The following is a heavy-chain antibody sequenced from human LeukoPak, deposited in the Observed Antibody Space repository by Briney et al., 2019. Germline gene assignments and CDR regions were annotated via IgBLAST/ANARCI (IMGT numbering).Heavy chain of an antibody. Sequence: AAVKVSCKSSGGTFSSYAISWVRQAPGQGLEWMGGIIPIFGTANYAQKFQGRVTITADKSTSTAYMELSSLRSEDTAVYYCARYSSSWLGYMDVWGKGTTVTVSS. CDR1: GGTFSSYA. J-gene: IGHJ6*03. V-gene: IGHV1-69*06. CDR3: ARYSSSWLGYMDV. CDR2: IIPIFGTA. D-gene: IGHD6-13*01.